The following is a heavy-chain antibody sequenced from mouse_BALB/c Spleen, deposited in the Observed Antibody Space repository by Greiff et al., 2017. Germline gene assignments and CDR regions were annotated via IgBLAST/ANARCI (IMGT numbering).Heavy chain of an antibody. CDR3: GRGGRYYYGSSYDAMDY. CDR2: INPYNGDT. D-gene: IGHD1-1*01. V-gene: IGHV1-37*01. CDR1: GYSFTGYF. J-gene: IGHJ4*01. Sequence: VQLQQSGPELVKPGASVKISCKASGYSFTGYFMNWVKQSHGKSLEWIGRINPYNGDTFYNQKFKGKATLTVDKSSSTAHMELLSLTSEDSAVYYCGRGGRYYYGSSYDAMDYWGQGTSVTVSS.